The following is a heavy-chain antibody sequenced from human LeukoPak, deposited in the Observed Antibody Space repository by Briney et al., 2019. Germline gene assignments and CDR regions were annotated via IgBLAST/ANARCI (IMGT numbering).Heavy chain of an antibody. CDR2: MNPNSGNT. D-gene: IGHD3-22*01. Sequence: ASVKVSCKASGYTFTSYDINWVRQATGQGLEWLGWMNPNSGNTGYEQKFQGRVTMTRNTSISTAYMELSSLRSEDTAVYYCARDTYYYDSSGYLTADDAFDIWGQGTMVTVSS. CDR1: GYTFTSYD. J-gene: IGHJ3*02. V-gene: IGHV1-8*01. CDR3: ARDTYYYDSSGYLTADDAFDI.